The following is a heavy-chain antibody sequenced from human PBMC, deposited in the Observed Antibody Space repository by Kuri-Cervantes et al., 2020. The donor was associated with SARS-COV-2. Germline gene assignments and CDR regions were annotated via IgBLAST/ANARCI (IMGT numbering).Heavy chain of an antibody. D-gene: IGHD2-2*01. J-gene: IGHJ4*02. CDR2: ISSSSSTI. CDR1: GFTFSDHY. V-gene: IGHV3-11*01. CDR3: AKDSIVVVVPAAKDY. Sequence: GESLKISCAASGFTFSDHYMDWVRQAPGKGLEWVSYISSSSSTIYYADSVKGRFTISRDSSKNTLYLQMNSLRAEDTAVYYCAKDSIVVVVPAAKDYWGQGTLVTVSS.